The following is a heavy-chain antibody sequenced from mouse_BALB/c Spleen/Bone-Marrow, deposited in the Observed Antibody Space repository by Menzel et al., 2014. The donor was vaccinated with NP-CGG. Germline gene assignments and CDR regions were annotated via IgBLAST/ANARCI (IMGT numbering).Heavy chain of an antibody. J-gene: IGHJ1*01. CDR1: GYTFTSYW. V-gene: IGHV1S41*01. CDR2: IAPGSGST. Sequence: DLVKPGASVKLSCKASGYTFTSYWINWIKQRPGQGLEWIGRIAPGSGSTYYNEMFKGKATLTVDTSSSTAYIQLSSLSSVDSAVYFCARSRDGYFDVWGAGTTVTVSS. CDR3: ARSRDGYFDV.